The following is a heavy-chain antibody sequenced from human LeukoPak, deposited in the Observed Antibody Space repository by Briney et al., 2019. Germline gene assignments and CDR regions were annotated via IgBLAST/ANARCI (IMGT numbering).Heavy chain of an antibody. J-gene: IGHJ6*03. V-gene: IGHV1-2*02. Sequence: GASVKVSCKASGYTFTSYYMHWVRQAPGQGLEWMGWINPNSGGTNYAQKFQGRVTMTRDTSISTAYMELSRLRSDDTAVYYCARVGGDYGDYVTNWGISYYYYYMDVWGKGTTVTVSS. CDR3: ARVGGDYGDYVTNWGISYYYYYMDV. CDR2: INPNSGGT. D-gene: IGHD4-17*01. CDR1: GYTFTSYY.